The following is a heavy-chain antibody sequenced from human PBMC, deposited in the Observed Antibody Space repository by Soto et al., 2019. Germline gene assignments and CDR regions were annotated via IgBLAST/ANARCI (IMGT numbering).Heavy chain of an antibody. V-gene: IGHV3-30*18. D-gene: IGHD3-10*01. Sequence: GGSLRLSCAASGFTFSSYGMHWVRQAPGKGLEWVAVISYDGSNKYYADSVKGRFTISRDNSKNTLYLQMNSLRAEDTAVYYCAKDLGVWFGELLYPGIDYWGQGTLVTFSS. J-gene: IGHJ4*02. CDR1: GFTFSSYG. CDR3: AKDLGVWFGELLYPGIDY. CDR2: ISYDGSNK.